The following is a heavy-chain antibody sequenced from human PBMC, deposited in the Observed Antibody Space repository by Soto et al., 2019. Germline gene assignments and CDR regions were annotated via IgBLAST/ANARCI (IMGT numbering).Heavy chain of an antibody. CDR2: ISGSGGST. CDR3: AKASFDTAMPNDIYFVY. J-gene: IGHJ4*02. D-gene: IGHD5-18*01. CDR1: GFTFISYA. V-gene: IGHV3-23*01. Sequence: GGSLRLSCAASGFTFISYAMSWVRQAPGKGLEWVSAISGSGGSTYYADSVKGRFTISRDNSKNTLYLQMNSLRAEDTAVYYCAKASFDTAMPNDIYFVYWGQGTLVTVPS.